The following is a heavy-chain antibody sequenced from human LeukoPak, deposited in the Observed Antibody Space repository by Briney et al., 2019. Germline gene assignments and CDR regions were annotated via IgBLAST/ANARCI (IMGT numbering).Heavy chain of an antibody. CDR2: INAGNGNT. D-gene: IGHD7-27*01. V-gene: IGHV1-3*01. Sequence: ASVKVSCKASGYTFTNYAMHWVRQAPGQRLEWMGWINAGNGNTKYSQKFQGRVTITRDTSASTAYMEVSSLISEDTAVYYCALTGVVYYFDYWGQGTLVTVSS. CDR1: GYTFTNYA. CDR3: ALTGVVYYFDY. J-gene: IGHJ4*02.